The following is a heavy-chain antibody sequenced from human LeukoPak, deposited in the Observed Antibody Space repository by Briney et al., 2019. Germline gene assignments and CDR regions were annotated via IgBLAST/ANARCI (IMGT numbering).Heavy chain of an antibody. V-gene: IGHV1-18*01. Sequence: GASVKVSCEASGYTFTSYGISWVRQAPGQGLEWMGWISAYNGNTNYAQKLQGRVTTTTDTSTSTAYMELRSLRSDDTAVYYCARVSTYYDSSGYYYGMDVWGQGTTVTVSS. J-gene: IGHJ6*02. CDR3: ARVSTYYDSSGYYYGMDV. D-gene: IGHD3-22*01. CDR2: ISAYNGNT. CDR1: GYTFTSYG.